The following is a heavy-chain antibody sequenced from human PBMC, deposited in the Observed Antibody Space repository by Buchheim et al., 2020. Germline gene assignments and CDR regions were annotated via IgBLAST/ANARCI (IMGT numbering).Heavy chain of an antibody. CDR3: ARLRGGGYYISDYYGMDV. D-gene: IGHD3-3*01. Sequence: QVQLQESGPGLVKPSETLSLTCTVSGGSISSYYWSWIRQPPGKGLEWIGYIYYSGSTNYNPSLKSRVTISVDTSKNQFSLKLSSVTAADTAVYYCARLRGGGYYISDYYGMDVWGQGTT. CDR2: IYYSGST. CDR1: GGSISSYY. J-gene: IGHJ6*02. V-gene: IGHV4-59*08.